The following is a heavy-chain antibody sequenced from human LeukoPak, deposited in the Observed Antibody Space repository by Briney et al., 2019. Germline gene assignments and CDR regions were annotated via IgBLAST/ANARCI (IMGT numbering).Heavy chain of an antibody. Sequence: TPSETLSLTCTVSGDSISNGTYYWNWIRQPAGKGLEWIGRIYSTGSTNYNPSLKTRVTISLDMSKNQVSLKLDSVTTADTAVYYCAKGKGASDSWGQGTLVTVSS. J-gene: IGHJ4*02. D-gene: IGHD3-16*01. CDR3: AKGKGASDS. CDR2: IYSTGST. CDR1: GDSISNGTYY. V-gene: IGHV4-61*10.